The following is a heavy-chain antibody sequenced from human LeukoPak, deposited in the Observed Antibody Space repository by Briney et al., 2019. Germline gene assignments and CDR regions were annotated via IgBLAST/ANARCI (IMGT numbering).Heavy chain of an antibody. D-gene: IGHD3-22*01. CDR2: IIPIFGTA. CDR1: GGTFSSYA. V-gene: IGHV1-69*13. CDR3: ALEGVVVTPSARRPRENYFDY. J-gene: IGHJ4*02. Sequence: SVKVSCKASGGTFSSYAISWVRQAPGQGLEWMGGIIPIFGTANYAQKFQGRVTITADESTSTAYMELSSLRSEDTAVYYCALEGVVVTPSARRPRENYFDYWGQGTLVTVSS.